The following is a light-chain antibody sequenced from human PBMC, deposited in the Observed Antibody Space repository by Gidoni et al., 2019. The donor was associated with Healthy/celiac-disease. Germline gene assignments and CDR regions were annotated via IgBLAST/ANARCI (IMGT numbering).Light chain of an antibody. V-gene: IGLV2-11*01. CDR1: SSDVRGYNY. Sequence: QSALTQPRSVSGSPGQSVTISCTGTSSDVRGYNYVSWYQQHPGKAPKPMIYDVSKRPPGVPDRFSGSKSGNTASLTISGLQAEDEADYYCCSYAGSYTFGVVFGGGTKLTVL. CDR3: CSYAGSYTFGVV. J-gene: IGLJ2*01. CDR2: DVS.